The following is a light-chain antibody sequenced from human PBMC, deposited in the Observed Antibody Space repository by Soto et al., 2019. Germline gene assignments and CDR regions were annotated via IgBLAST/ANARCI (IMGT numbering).Light chain of an antibody. CDR2: GAS. V-gene: IGKV3-15*01. CDR1: QSVSSN. CDR3: QQYNNWLWT. Sequence: EIVMTQSPATLSVSPGERATLSCRASQSVSSNLAWYQQKPGQAPRLLIYGASTRATGIPARFSGSGSGTEFTRTISSLQSEDFAVYYCQQYNNWLWTSGHGTKVEIK. J-gene: IGKJ1*01.